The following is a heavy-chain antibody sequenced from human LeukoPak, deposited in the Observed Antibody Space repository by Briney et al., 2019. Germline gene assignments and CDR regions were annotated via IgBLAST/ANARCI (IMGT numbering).Heavy chain of an antibody. CDR2: IYYSGNT. V-gene: IGHV4-61*01. CDR1: GGSVSSGSYY. D-gene: IGHD3-22*01. CDR3: ARDAYYDSSGYYY. Sequence: SETLSLTCTVSGGSVSSGSYYWSWIRQPPGKGLEWIGYIYYSGNTNYNPSLKSRVTISVDTSKNQFSLKLSSVTAADTAVYYCARDAYYDSSGYYYWGQGTLVTVSS. J-gene: IGHJ4*02.